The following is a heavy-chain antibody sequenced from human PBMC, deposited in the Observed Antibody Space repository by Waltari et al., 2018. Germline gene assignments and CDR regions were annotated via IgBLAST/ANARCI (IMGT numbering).Heavy chain of an antibody. CDR1: GYTLTELS. Sequence: QVQLVQSGAEVKKPGASVKVSCKVSGYTLTELSMHWVRQAPGKGLEWMGGVDTEDGETIYAQKFQGRVTMTEDTSTDTAYMELSSLRSEDTAVYYCATAPYNWNYYWFDPWGQGTLVTVSS. J-gene: IGHJ5*02. V-gene: IGHV1-24*01. CDR3: ATAPYNWNYYWFDP. CDR2: VDTEDGET. D-gene: IGHD1-7*01.